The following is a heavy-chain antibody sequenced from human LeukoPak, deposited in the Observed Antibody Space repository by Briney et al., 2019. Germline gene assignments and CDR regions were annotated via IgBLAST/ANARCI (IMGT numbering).Heavy chain of an antibody. CDR2: IYYSGST. V-gene: IGHV4-39*07. CDR3: ARENRGPVDY. J-gene: IGHJ4*02. D-gene: IGHD2/OR15-2a*01. CDR1: GGSISSSSYY. Sequence: SETLSLTCTVSGGSISSSSYYWGWIRQPPGKGLEWIGSIYYSGSTYYNPSLKSRVTISVDTSKNQFSLKLSSVTAADTAVYYCARENRGPVDYWGQGTLVTVSS.